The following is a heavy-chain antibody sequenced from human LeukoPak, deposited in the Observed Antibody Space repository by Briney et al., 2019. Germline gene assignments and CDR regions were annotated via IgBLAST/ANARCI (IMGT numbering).Heavy chain of an antibody. CDR1: GYTFTSYG. J-gene: IGHJ6*03. D-gene: IGHD6-13*01. Sequence: ASVKVSCKASGYTFTSYGISWVRQAPGQGLEWMGRISAYNGNTNYAQKLQGRVTMTTDTSTSTAYMELSRLRSDDTAVYYCARAGWGYSSSWDYYYYMDVWGKGTTVTVSS. CDR3: ARAGWGYSSSWDYYYYMDV. V-gene: IGHV1-18*01. CDR2: ISAYNGNT.